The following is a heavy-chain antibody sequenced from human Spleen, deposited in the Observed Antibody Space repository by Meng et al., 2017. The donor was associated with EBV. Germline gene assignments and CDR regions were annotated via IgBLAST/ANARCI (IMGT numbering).Heavy chain of an antibody. V-gene: IGHV3-21*01. J-gene: IGHJ4*02. D-gene: IGHD2-15*01. CDR2: ISSSSIYI. CDR3: ARAGGYCSGGSCFGY. CDR1: GFTFSDYT. Sequence: EVHLVESGXXXXXSXXAXXLSSASSGFTFSDYTMNWVRQAPGKGLEWVSSISSSSIYIYYADSMKGRFTVSRDNAKNSLYLQMNSLRAEDTAVYYCARAGGYCSGGSCFGYWGQGTLVTVSS.